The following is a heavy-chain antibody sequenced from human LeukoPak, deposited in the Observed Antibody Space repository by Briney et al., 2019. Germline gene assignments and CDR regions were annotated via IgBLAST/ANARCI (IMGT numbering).Heavy chain of an antibody. CDR3: AREGYDSSGYQGAFDI. CDR1: GGSFSGYY. CDR2: INHSGST. J-gene: IGHJ3*02. V-gene: IGHV4-34*01. Sequence: SETLSLTCAVYGGSFSGYYWSWIRQPPGKGLEWIGEINHSGSTNYNPSLKSRVTISVDTSKNQFSLKLSSVTAADTAVYYCAREGYDSSGYQGAFDIWGQGTMVTVPS. D-gene: IGHD3-22*01.